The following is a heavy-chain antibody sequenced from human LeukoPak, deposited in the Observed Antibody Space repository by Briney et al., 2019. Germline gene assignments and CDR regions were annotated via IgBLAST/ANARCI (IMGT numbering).Heavy chain of an antibody. CDR2: ISYDGSNK. D-gene: IGHD3-22*01. V-gene: IGHV3-30-3*01. Sequence: PGRSLRLSCKASGFTFSSYAMHWVRQAPGKGLEWVAVISYDGSNKYYADSVKGRFTISRDNSKNTLYLQMNSLRAEDTAVYYCARGPYYYGSSGYLDYWGQGTLVTVSS. J-gene: IGHJ4*02. CDR3: ARGPYYYGSSGYLDY. CDR1: GFTFSSYA.